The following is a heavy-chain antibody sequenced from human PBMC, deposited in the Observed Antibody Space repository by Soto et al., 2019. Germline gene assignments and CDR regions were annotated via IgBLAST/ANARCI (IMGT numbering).Heavy chain of an antibody. CDR3: AKDSGYNYGYFRWFDP. J-gene: IGHJ5*02. V-gene: IGHV4-59*01. CDR1: GGSISNYH. D-gene: IGHD5-18*01. CDR2: IFYSGST. Sequence: SETLSLTCTVSGGSISNYHWSWIRQPPGRGLEWIGHIFYSGSTNYNPALKSRVTISVDTSKSQFSLKLSSVTAADTAVYYCAKDSGYNYGYFRWFDPWGQGTLVTVSS.